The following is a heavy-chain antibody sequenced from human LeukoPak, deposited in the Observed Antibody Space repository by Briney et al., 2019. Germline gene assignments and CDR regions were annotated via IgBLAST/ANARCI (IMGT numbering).Heavy chain of an antibody. CDR2: ISGSGGST. CDR1: GFTFNNYG. J-gene: IGHJ6*03. D-gene: IGHD3-10*01. Sequence: GGSLRLSCAASGFTFNNYGMNWVRQAPGKGLEWVSGISGSGGSTYYANSVKGRSTISRDNSKNTLYLQMGSLRAEDMAVYYCARGPNMVRGVHYYYMDVWGKGTTVTVSS. V-gene: IGHV3-64*01. CDR3: ARGPNMVRGVHYYYMDV.